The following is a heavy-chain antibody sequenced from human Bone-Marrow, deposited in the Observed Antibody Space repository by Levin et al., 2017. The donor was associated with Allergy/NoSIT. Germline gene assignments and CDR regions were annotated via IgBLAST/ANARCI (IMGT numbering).Heavy chain of an antibody. V-gene: IGHV3-23*01. CDR1: KFTFSIYA. CDR3: AKDSAITSPLYFFDS. D-gene: IGHD3-10*01. CDR2: ISGSGDTT. J-gene: IGHJ4*02. Sequence: GGSLRLSCAASKFTFSIYAMTWVRQAPGKGLEWVSAISGSGDTTYYADSVKVRFTISRDNSKNTLYLQMNSLRAEDTAMYYCAKDSAITSPLYFFDSWGQGTLVTVSS.